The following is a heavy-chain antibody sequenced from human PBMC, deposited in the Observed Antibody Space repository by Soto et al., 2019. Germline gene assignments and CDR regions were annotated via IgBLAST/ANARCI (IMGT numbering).Heavy chain of an antibody. V-gene: IGHV3-20*04. CDR3: ARVGSSWYFDS. J-gene: IGHJ4*02. CDR2: ITWNGGST. D-gene: IGHD6-13*01. Sequence: TGGSLRLSCAASGFTFDDYGMSWVRQAPGKGLEWVSGITWNGGSTGYADSVKGRFTISRDNAKNSLYLQMNSLRAEDTALYYCARVGSSWYFDSWGQGTLVTVSS. CDR1: GFTFDDYG.